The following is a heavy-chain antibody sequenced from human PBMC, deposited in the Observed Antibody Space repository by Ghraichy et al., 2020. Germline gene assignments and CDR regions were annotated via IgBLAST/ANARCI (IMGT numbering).Heavy chain of an antibody. CDR3: ARANYGSGPDY. J-gene: IGHJ4*02. V-gene: IGHV4-34*01. Sequence: SETLSLTCAVYGGSFSGYYWSWIRQPPGKGLEWIGEINHSGSTNYNPSLKSRVTISVDTSKNQFSLKLSSVTAADTAVYYCARANYGSGPDYWGQGTLVTVSS. CDR1: GGSFSGYY. CDR2: INHSGST. D-gene: IGHD3-10*01.